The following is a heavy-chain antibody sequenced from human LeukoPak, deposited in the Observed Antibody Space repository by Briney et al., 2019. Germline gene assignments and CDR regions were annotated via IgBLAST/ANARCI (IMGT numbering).Heavy chain of an antibody. D-gene: IGHD2-15*01. CDR1: GGSISSSSYY. Sequence: SETLSLTCTVSGGSISSSSYYWGWIRQPPGKGLEWIGSIYYSGSTYYNPSLESRVTISVGTSKNQFSLRLSSVTAADTAVYYCARSYCGGGSCGAFDIWGQGTMVTVSS. V-gene: IGHV4-39*07. J-gene: IGHJ3*02. CDR3: ARSYCGGGSCGAFDI. CDR2: IYYSGST.